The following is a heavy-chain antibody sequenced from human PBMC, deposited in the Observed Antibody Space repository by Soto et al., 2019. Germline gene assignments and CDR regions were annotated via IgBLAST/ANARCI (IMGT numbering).Heavy chain of an antibody. V-gene: IGHV3-48*01. CDR1: GFTFSTCA. J-gene: IGHJ6*03. Sequence: GGSLRLSCAASGFTFSTCAMNWVRQAPGKGLEWVSYISSSSAALHYADSVKGRFTISRDNAKDSLYLEMNSLRAEDTALYYCARDLSRGQHLYYYMAVWGKGTTVTVSS. CDR3: ARDLSRGQHLYYYMAV. D-gene: IGHD3-10*01. CDR2: ISSSSAAL.